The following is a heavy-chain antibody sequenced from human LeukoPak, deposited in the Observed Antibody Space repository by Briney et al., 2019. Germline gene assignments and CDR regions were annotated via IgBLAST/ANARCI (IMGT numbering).Heavy chain of an antibody. J-gene: IGHJ4*02. D-gene: IGHD7-27*01. CDR2: IRSDGSNK. CDR1: GFSFSSYG. CDR3: GRGHWGLDY. Sequence: GGSLRLSCAGSGFSFSSYGMHWVRQAPGKGLEWMAFIRSDGSNKYYADSVKGRFTISRDNSKNTLYLQMNSLRAEDTAVYYCGRGHWGLDYWGQGALVTVSS. V-gene: IGHV3-30*02.